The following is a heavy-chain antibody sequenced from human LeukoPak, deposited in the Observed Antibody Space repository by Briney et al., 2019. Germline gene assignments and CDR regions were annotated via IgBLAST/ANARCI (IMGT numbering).Heavy chain of an antibody. V-gene: IGHV4-59*08. J-gene: IGHJ5*02. CDR3: ARPWYNWNDVRFDP. CDR1: GGSISSYY. CDR2: IYYSGST. Sequence: PSETLSLTCTVSGGSISSYYWSWIRQPPGKGLEWIGYIYYSGSTNYNPSLKSRVTISVDTSKNQFSLKLSSVTAADTAVYYCARPWYNWNDVRFDPWGQGTLVTVSS. D-gene: IGHD1-1*01.